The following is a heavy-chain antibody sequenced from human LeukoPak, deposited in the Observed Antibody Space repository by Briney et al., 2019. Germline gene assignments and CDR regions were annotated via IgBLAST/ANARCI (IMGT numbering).Heavy chain of an antibody. V-gene: IGHV4-4*07. D-gene: IGHD2-21*02. CDR2: IYTSGST. CDR1: GGSISSYC. Sequence: SETLSLTCTVSGGSISSYCWSWIRQPAGKGLEWFGRIYTSGSTNYNPSLKSRVTMSVDTSKNQFSLKLSSVTAADTAVYYCARDDSYYYYYMDVWGKGTTVTVSS. CDR3: ARDDSYYYYYMDV. J-gene: IGHJ6*03.